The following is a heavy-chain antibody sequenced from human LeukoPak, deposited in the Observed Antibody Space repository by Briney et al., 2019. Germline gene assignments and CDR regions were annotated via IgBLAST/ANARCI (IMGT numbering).Heavy chain of an antibody. Sequence: PGGSLRLSCAASGFTFSSNWMHWVRQAPGKGLEWVSSISSSSSYIYYADSVKGRFTISRDNAKNSLYLQMNSPRAEDTAVYYCARDGNYGGGYYFDYWGQGTLVTVSS. V-gene: IGHV3-21*01. D-gene: IGHD1-7*01. CDR1: GFTFSSNW. J-gene: IGHJ4*02. CDR3: ARDGNYGGGYYFDY. CDR2: ISSSSSYI.